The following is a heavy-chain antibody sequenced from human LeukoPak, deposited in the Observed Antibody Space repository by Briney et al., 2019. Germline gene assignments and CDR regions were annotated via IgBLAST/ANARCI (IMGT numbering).Heavy chain of an antibody. V-gene: IGHV4-59*02. J-gene: IGHJ4*02. CDR3: ARDTGGYCSSTSCYIRYPTAAMVMDY. CDR2: VHPTGSV. CDR1: GDSVSHYY. Sequence: SETLSLTCPVPGDSVSHYYWSWIRLPPGKRLEWIGCVHPTGSVHRNPSLESRVSISVDTSKSQFSLKLTSVTAADTAVYYCARDTGGYCSSTSCYIRYPTAAMVMDYWGQGTLVTVSS. D-gene: IGHD2-2*02.